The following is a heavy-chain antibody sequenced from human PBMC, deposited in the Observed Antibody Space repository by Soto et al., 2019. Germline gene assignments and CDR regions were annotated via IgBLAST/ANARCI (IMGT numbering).Heavy chain of an antibody. D-gene: IGHD3-3*01. CDR1: GFSLSTGGVG. CDR3: GGYNVWPGSHEYGMDV. V-gene: IGHV2-5*01. CDR2: IYWNDDK. Sequence: SGPTLVNPTQTLTLTCTFSGFSLSTGGVGVGWIRQPPGKAPEWLALIYWNDDKRYSPSLNSRLTITKDTSKNQVVLTMSNMDPVDTPTFYGGGYNVWPGSHEYGMDVGGQGPTVTVS. J-gene: IGHJ6*02.